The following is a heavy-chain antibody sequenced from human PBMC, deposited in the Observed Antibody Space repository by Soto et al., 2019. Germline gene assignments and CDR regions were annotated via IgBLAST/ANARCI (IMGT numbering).Heavy chain of an antibody. D-gene: IGHD3-9*01. V-gene: IGHV3-23*01. CDR1: GFTFSSYA. Sequence: EVQVLESGGGLAQPGGSLRLSCAASGFTFSSYAMTWVRQAPGKGLEWVSGISGSGATTSYADSVKGRFTVSRDNSKNTLYLQMNSLRVEDTAVYHCAKLRYFDWSAYNWFEYWGQGTPVTVSS. J-gene: IGHJ5*01. CDR2: ISGSGATT. CDR3: AKLRYFDWSAYNWFEY.